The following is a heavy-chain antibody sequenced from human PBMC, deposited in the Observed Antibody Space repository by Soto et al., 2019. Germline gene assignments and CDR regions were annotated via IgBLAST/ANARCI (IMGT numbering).Heavy chain of an antibody. CDR3: ARGITAGVDY. D-gene: IGHD6-13*01. Sequence: QVQLVQSGTEVKKPGASVKVSCKASGYTFTIFDINWVRQATGQGREWMGWMSPNSGNTGYAQKFQGRVTMTRDTSISTAYMELSGLTSEDTAVYYCARGITAGVDYWGQGTLVTVSS. V-gene: IGHV1-8*01. CDR1: GYTFTIFD. J-gene: IGHJ4*02. CDR2: MSPNSGNT.